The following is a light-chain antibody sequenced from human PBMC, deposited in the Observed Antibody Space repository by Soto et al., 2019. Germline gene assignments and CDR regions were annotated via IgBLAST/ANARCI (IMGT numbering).Light chain of an antibody. CDR2: NSY. V-gene: IGLV1-44*01. Sequence: QSVLTQPPSASGTPGQRVTISCSGSSSNIGSKTVNWYQQLPGTVPKLLIYNSYQRPSGVPDRFSGSKSGTSASLAISGLQSEDEADYYCVAWDASLNGYVFGAGTKVTVL. CDR1: SSNIGSKT. J-gene: IGLJ1*01. CDR3: VAWDASLNGYV.